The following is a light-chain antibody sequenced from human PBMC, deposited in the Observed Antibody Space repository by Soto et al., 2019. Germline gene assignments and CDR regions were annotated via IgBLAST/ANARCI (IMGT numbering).Light chain of an antibody. J-gene: IGLJ3*02. CDR3: ASWDDSLNGRV. CDR1: SSNIGGNS. V-gene: IGLV1-44*01. CDR2: SNN. Sequence: QSVLTQAPSASVTPGQRVTISCSGSSSNIGGNSVSWYQQFPGTAPKLLMYSNNQRPSGVPDRFSGSKSGTSASLAISGLQSEDEADYYCASWDDSLNGRVFGGGTKVTVL.